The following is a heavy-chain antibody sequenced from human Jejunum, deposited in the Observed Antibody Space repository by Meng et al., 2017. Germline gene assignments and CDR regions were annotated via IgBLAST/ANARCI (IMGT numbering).Heavy chain of an antibody. CDR2: ISWDSAIK. CDR3: AKESVSRPYYYYYGMDV. V-gene: IGHV3-9*01. Sequence: SLKISCAASGFTFGDYAMHWVRQAPGKGLEWVSSISWDSAIKAYADSVKGRFTISRDNTDNSLFLQMSSLRAEDTALYYCAKESVSRPYYYYYGMDVWGQGTTVTVSS. CDR1: GFTFGDYA. J-gene: IGHJ6*02.